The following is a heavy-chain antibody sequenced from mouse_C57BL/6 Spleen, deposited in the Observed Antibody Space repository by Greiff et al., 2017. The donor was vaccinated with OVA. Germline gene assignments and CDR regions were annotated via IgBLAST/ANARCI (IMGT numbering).Heavy chain of an antibody. CDR1: GYTFTSYW. Sequence: QVQLQQPGAELVKPGASVKMSCKASGYTFTSYWITWVKQRPGQGLEWIGDLYPGSGSTNYNEKFKSKATLTVDTSSSTASMQLSSLTSEDSAVYYGAREEITTVVAHWYFDVWGTGTTVTVSS. CDR3: AREEITTVVAHWYFDV. V-gene: IGHV1-55*01. CDR2: LYPGSGST. D-gene: IGHD1-1*01. J-gene: IGHJ1*03.